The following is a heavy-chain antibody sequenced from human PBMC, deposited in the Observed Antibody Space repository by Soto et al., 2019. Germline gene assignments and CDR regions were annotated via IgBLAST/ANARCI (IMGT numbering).Heavy chain of an antibody. CDR1: GYTFDSHG. D-gene: IGHD6-6*01. CDR3: ARVRRTARPSSDQYSYGMDV. J-gene: IGHJ6*02. V-gene: IGHV1-18*03. CDR2: ISVYNGNT. Sequence: QVQLVQSGPEVKKPGASVKVSCRASGYTFDSHGISWVRQAPGQGLEWMGWISVYNGNTNYAPNFQGRVTMTTDTSTRTAYNELRSLRSDDMASFYCARVRRTARPSSDQYSYGMDVWGQGTTVTVSS.